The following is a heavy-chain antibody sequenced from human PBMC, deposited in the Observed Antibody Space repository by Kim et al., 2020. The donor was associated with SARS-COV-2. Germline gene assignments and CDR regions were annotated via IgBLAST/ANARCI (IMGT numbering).Heavy chain of an antibody. J-gene: IGHJ4*02. V-gene: IGHV1-69*01. CDR3: ARDQGNYGSATQFDY. D-gene: IGHD3-10*01. Sequence: QKFQGRVTITADESTSTADMELSSLRSEDTAVYYCARDQGNYGSATQFDYWGQGTLVTVSS.